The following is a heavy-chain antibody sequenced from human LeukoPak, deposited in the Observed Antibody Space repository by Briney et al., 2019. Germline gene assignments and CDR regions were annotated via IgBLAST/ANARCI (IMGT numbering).Heavy chain of an antibody. V-gene: IGHV1-69*13. Sequence: SVKVSFKASGGTFSSYAISWVRQAPGQGLEWMGGIIPIFGTANYAQKFQGRVTITADESTSTAYMELSSLRSEDTAVYYCARVVGGDCSSTSCAIGDYWGQGTLVTVSS. J-gene: IGHJ4*02. CDR3: ARVVGGDCSSTSCAIGDY. D-gene: IGHD2-2*03. CDR1: GGTFSSYA. CDR2: IIPIFGTA.